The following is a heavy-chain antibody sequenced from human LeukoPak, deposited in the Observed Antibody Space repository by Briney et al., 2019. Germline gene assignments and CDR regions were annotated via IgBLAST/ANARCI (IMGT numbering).Heavy chain of an antibody. CDR1: GGSISSSSYY. J-gene: IGHJ4*02. CDR3: ARDLRYDSSGWAFDY. Sequence: SETLSLTCTVSGGSISSSSYYWGWIRQPPGKGLEWIGYIYYSGSTNYNPSLKSRVTISVDTSKNQFSLKLSSVTAADTAVYYCARDLRYDSSGWAFDYWGQGNLVTVSS. CDR2: IYYSGST. V-gene: IGHV4-61*01. D-gene: IGHD3-22*01.